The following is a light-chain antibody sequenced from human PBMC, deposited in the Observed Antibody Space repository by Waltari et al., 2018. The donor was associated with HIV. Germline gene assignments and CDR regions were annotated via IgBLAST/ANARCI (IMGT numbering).Light chain of an antibody. Sequence: QSALPQPPSASGSPGQSVPISCTGTSSDIGGYNYVPWSQQHPGKAPKLIMTEVTKRPSGVPDRFSGSKSGNTASLTVSGLQAEDEAHYYCSSYAPTNNFYVLFGGGTALTVL. CDR1: SSDIGGYNY. CDR2: EVT. J-gene: IGLJ2*01. CDR3: SSYAPTNNFYVL. V-gene: IGLV2-8*01.